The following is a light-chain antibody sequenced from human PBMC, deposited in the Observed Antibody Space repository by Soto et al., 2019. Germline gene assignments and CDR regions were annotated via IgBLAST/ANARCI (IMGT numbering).Light chain of an antibody. CDR2: GAT. V-gene: IGKV3-15*01. CDR1: QSVTSN. J-gene: IGKJ1*01. Sequence: EIVLTQSPATVSVSPGARVTLSCRPSQSVTSNLAWYQQKPGQAPRLIVYGATTRATGIPARFSGSGSGTEFTLTISSLQSEDFAVYYCQQYNDWAPETFGQGTKVDIK. CDR3: QQYNDWAPET.